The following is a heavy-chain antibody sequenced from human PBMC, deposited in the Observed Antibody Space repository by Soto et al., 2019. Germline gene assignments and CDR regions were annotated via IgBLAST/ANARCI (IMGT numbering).Heavy chain of an antibody. CDR2: IIPIFGTA. Sequence: GASVKVSCKASGGTFSSYAISWVRQAPGQGLEWMGGIIPIFGTANYAQKFQGRVTITADKSTSTAYMELSSLRSEDTAVYYCATVPNYYYYGMDVWGQGTTVTVSS. V-gene: IGHV1-69*06. J-gene: IGHJ6*02. CDR3: ATVPNYYYYGMDV. CDR1: GGTFSSYA.